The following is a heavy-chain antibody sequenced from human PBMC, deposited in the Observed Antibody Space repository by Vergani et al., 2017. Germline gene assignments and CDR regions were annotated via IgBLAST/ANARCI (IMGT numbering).Heavy chain of an antibody. V-gene: IGHV3-21*01. Sequence: EVQLVESGGGLVKPGGSLRLSCAASGFTFSSYSMNWVRQAPGKGLEWVSSISSSSSYIYYADSVKGRFTISRDNAKNSLYLQMNSLRAEDTAVYYCARGRVWFGELPSYYFDYWGQGTTVTVSS. CDR2: ISSSSSYI. D-gene: IGHD3-10*01. J-gene: IGHJ4*03. CDR3: ARGRVWFGELPSYYFDY. CDR1: GFTFSSYS.